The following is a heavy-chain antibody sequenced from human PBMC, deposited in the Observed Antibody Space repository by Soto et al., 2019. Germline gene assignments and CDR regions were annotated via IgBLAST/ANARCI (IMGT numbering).Heavy chain of an antibody. CDR2: IYYSGST. CDR1: GGSISSSSYY. D-gene: IGHD5-18*01. J-gene: IGHJ4*02. Sequence: QLQLQESGPGLVKPSETLSLTCTVSGGSISSSSYYWGWIRQPPGKGLEWIGSIYYSGSTYYNPSLKSRVTISVDTSKNQFSLKLSSVTAADTAVYYCARLRGYSYLDYWGQGTLVTVSS. V-gene: IGHV4-39*01. CDR3: ARLRGYSYLDY.